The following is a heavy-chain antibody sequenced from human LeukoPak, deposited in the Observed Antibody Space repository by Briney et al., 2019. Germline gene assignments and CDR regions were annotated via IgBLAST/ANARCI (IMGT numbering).Heavy chain of an antibody. CDR2: FDPEDGET. CDR1: GYTLTELS. V-gene: IGHV1-24*01. CDR3: ARFTPRLSREKFDY. D-gene: IGHD3-3*02. Sequence: ASVKVSCKVSGYTLTELSMHWVRQAPGKGLEWMGGFDPEDGETIYAQKFQGRVTMTEDTSTDTAYMELRSLRSDDTGVYYCARFTPRLSREKFDYWGQGTLVTVSS. J-gene: IGHJ4*02.